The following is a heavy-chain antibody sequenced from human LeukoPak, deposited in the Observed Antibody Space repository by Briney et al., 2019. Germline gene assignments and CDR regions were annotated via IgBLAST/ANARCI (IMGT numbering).Heavy chain of an antibody. D-gene: IGHD6-13*01. V-gene: IGHV3-74*01. CDR1: GFTFSSHW. Sequence: GGSLRLSCAASGFTFSSHWMHWVRQAPGKGLVWVSRIKDDGSHTNYADSVKGRFIISRDNAKNSLYLQMSSLRAEDTAVYYCATLRPRQQLVVDHWGQGTLVTVSS. CDR2: IKDDGSHT. CDR3: ATLRPRQQLVVDH. J-gene: IGHJ4*02.